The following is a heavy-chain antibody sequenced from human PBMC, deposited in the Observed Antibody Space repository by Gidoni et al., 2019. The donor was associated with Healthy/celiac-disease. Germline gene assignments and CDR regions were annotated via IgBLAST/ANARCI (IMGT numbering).Heavy chain of an antibody. J-gene: IGHJ6*04. CDR3: ARDQAAAGSSYYYGMDV. D-gene: IGHD6-13*01. CDR2: INHTGST. CDR1: GGSFRGYY. V-gene: IGHV4-34*01. Sequence: QVQLQQRGAGLSKPSESLSLTCAAYGGSFRGYYWSWIRQPPGKGLECIGEINHTGSTNYNPSLKSRVTISVDTSKNQFSLKLSSVTAADTAVYYCARDQAAAGSSYYYGMDVWGKGTTVTVSS.